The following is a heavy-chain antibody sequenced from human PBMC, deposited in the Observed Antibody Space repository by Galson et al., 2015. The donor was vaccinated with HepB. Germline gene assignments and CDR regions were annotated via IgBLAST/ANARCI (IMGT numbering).Heavy chain of an antibody. CDR3: ARDLQSNIVVAPAADYSWFDP. V-gene: IGHV1-69*13. D-gene: IGHD2-2*01. CDR1: GGTFSSYA. J-gene: IGHJ5*02. Sequence: SVKVSCKASGGTFSSYAISWVRQAPGQGLEWMGGIIPIFGTANYAQKFQGRVTITADESTSTAYMELSSLRSEDTAVYYCARDLQSNIVVAPAADYSWFDPWGQGTLVTVSS. CDR2: IIPIFGTA.